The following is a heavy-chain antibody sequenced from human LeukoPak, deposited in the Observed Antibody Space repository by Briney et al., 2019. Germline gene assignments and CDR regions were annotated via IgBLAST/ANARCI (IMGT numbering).Heavy chain of an antibody. CDR3: ARPLQRDAYSKETDDAFDI. D-gene: IGHD4-11*01. CDR2: INPSGGSI. V-gene: IGHV1-46*01. CDR1: GYTLTSYY. J-gene: IGHJ3*02. Sequence: ASVKVSCKASGYTLTSYYMHWVRQAPGQGLEWMGTINPSGGSISYAQKFQGRVTMTRDTSTSAVYMELSSLRSEDTAVYYCARPLQRDAYSKETDDAFDIWGQGTMVTVSS.